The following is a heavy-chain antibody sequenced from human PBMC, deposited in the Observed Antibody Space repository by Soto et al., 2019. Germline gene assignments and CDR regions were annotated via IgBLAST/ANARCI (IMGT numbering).Heavy chain of an antibody. D-gene: IGHD1-26*01. CDR1: GFTFSSYG. Sequence: GSLRLSCAASGFTFSSYGMHWVRQAPGKGLEWVAVISYDGSNKYYADSVKGRFTISRDNSKNTLYLQMNSLRAEDTAVYYCAKDGIVGATTRYYYYYGMDVWGQGTTVTVSS. V-gene: IGHV3-30*18. CDR3: AKDGIVGATTRYYYYYGMDV. J-gene: IGHJ6*02. CDR2: ISYDGSNK.